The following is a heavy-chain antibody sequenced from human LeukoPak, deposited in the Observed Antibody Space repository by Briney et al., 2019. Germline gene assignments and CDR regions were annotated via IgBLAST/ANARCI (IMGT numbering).Heavy chain of an antibody. V-gene: IGHV3-7*01. CDR1: GFTFSIYW. D-gene: IGHD3-10*01. CDR3: PRASFVGG. CDR2: IKSDGSEK. J-gene: IGHJ4*02. Sequence: GGSLRLSCVASGFTFSIYWMSWVRQAPGKGLEWVASIKSDGSEKYYVDSVKGRFTISRDNAKNSLYLQMNSLRVEDTAVYYCPRASFVGGGGQGTLVTVSS.